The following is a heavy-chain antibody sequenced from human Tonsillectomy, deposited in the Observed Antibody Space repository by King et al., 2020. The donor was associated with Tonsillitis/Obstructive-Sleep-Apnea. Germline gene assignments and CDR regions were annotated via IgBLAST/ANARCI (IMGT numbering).Heavy chain of an antibody. CDR2: ISYDGSNK. D-gene: IGHD3-3*01. J-gene: IGHJ4*02. CDR3: AKDLGKSGYYDY. CDR1: GFTFRNYG. Sequence: VQLVESGGGVVQPGRSLRLSCAASGFTFRNYGMHWVRQAPGKGLEWVAVISYDGSNKYYADSVKGRFTISRDNSKNTLYLQMNSLRAEDTAVYYCAKDLGKSGYYDYWGQGTLVTVSS. V-gene: IGHV3-30*18.